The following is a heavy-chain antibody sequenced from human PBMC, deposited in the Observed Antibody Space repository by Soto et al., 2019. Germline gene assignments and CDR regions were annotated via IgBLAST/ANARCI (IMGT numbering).Heavy chain of an antibody. J-gene: IGHJ4*02. D-gene: IGHD3-22*01. CDR1: GGTFSSYA. CDR2: SIPIFGTA. Sequence: QVQLVQSGAEVKKPGSSVKVSCKASGGTFSSYAISWVRQAPGQGLEWMGGSIPIFGTANYAQKFQGRVTITADESTSTAYMELSSLRSEDTAVYYCARAPYYDSSGYYLRDQQFDYWGQGTLVTVSS. CDR3: ARAPYYDSSGYYLRDQQFDY. V-gene: IGHV1-69*01.